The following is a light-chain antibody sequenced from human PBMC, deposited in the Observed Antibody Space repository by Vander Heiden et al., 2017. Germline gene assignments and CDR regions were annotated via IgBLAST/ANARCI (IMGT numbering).Light chain of an antibody. CDR2: EVS. CDR3: SSYAGSNKV. Sequence: QSALTQPPSASGSPGQSVTISCTGTSSDVGGYNYVSWYQQHPGKAPKLMIYEVSKRPSGVPDRFSGSKSGNTASLTVSGRQAEDEDDYYCSSYAGSNKVFGGGTKLTVL. CDR1: SSDVGGYNY. V-gene: IGLV2-8*01. J-gene: IGLJ2*01.